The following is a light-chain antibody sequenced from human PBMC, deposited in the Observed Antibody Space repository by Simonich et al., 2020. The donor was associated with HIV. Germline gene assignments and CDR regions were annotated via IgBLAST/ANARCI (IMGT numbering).Light chain of an antibody. CDR3: CSYAGSSPYVV. Sequence: QSALTQPASVSGSPGQSITISCTGTSRDFGSYNFVSWYQQHPGKAPKLMIYEGSKRPSGVSNRFSGSKSGNTASLTISGLEAEDEADYYCCSYAGSSPYVVFGGGTKLTVL. J-gene: IGLJ2*01. V-gene: IGLV2-23*01. CDR2: EGS. CDR1: SRDFGSYNF.